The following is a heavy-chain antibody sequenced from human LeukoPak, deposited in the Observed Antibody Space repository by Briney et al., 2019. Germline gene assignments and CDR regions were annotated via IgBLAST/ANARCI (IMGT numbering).Heavy chain of an antibody. CDR2: IWYDGSNQ. CDR3: ATDRNGGKYYDY. CDR1: GLNFRNYG. J-gene: IGHJ4*02. Sequence: PGGSLRLSCAASGLNFRNYGMHWVRQAPGKGLEWVAVIWYDGSNQYYVDSVKGRFTVSEDNAKNMLYLQMNSLRAEDTAVYYCATDRNGGKYYDYWGQGTLVTVSS. D-gene: IGHD1-26*01. V-gene: IGHV3-33*01.